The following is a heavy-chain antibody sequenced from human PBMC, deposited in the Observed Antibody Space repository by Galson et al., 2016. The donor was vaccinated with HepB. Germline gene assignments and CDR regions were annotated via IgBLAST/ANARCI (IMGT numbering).Heavy chain of an antibody. D-gene: IGHD2-21*02. CDR3: VKDFRSCGGGDCYGWFDP. V-gene: IGHV3-23*01. Sequence: SLRLSCAASGFTFSNFAMNWVRQAPGKGLEWVSSIRNSGFNTYYADSVKGRFTISRDNSKNTLFLQMNNLRADDTAVYYCVKDFRSCGGGDCYGWFDPWGQGILVTVSS. CDR2: IRNSGFNT. J-gene: IGHJ5*02. CDR1: GFTFSNFA.